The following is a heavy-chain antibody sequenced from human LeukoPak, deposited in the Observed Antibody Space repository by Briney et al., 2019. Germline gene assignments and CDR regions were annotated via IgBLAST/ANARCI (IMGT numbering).Heavy chain of an antibody. V-gene: IGHV4-39*01. Sequence: SETLSLTCTVSYGSISDISYYWGWIRQPPGKGLEWIGSIYYSGRTYYNSSLKSRVTISVDTSKNQFSLKLSSVTAADTAVYYCARHRDIVVDFDYWGQGTLVTVSS. CDR2: IYYSGRT. CDR1: YGSISDISYY. D-gene: IGHD2-2*01. CDR3: ARHRDIVVDFDY. J-gene: IGHJ4*02.